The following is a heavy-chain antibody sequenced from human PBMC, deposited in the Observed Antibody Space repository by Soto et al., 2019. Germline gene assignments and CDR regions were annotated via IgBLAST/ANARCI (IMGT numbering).Heavy chain of an antibody. Sequence: SETLSLTCTFSGGSITTYQWSWIRQPPGKGLEWIGGYSGFTNYNPSLESRATISVDRSKNQFSLNLRSVTAADTAVYYCAREYGDYSFFFDYWGQGNLVTVSS. V-gene: IGHV4-59*01. CDR1: GGSITTYQ. CDR2: YSGFT. J-gene: IGHJ4*02. D-gene: IGHD4-17*01. CDR3: AREYGDYSFFFDY.